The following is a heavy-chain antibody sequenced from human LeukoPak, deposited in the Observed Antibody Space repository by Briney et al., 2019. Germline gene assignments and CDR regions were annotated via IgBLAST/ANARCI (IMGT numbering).Heavy chain of an antibody. CDR3: ARGPYSSSWYGIDY. V-gene: IGHV3-33*08. CDR1: GFTFSDHA. Sequence: GGSLRLSCTASGFTFSDHAMHWVRQAPGKGLEWVAVIWYDGSNKYYADSVKGRFTISRDNSKNTLYLQMNSLRAEDTAVYYCARGPYSSSWYGIDYWGQGTLVTVSS. CDR2: IWYDGSNK. J-gene: IGHJ4*02. D-gene: IGHD6-13*01.